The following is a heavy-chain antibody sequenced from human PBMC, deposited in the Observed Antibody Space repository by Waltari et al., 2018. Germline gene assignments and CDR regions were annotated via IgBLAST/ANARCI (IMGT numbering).Heavy chain of an antibody. V-gene: IGHV4-4*02. CDR2: VHRSGRT. CDR1: YDSLGDRDF. Sequence: QLQLQQSGPGLVKPSASLSLTRPRSYDSLGDRDFWSWVRQSQGQGLEWIGQVHRSGRTNYNPSLASRVTISVDTSKNQFSLKVPSPTAADTAIYYCARDRGRGLYLDSWGPGTLVTVSP. D-gene: IGHD2-15*01. CDR3: ARDRGRGLYLDS. J-gene: IGHJ4*02.